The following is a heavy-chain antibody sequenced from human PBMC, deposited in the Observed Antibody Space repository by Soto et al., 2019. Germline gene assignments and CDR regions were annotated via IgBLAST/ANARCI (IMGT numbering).Heavy chain of an antibody. CDR2: ISGSGSST. Sequence: EVQLLESGGGLVQPGGSLRLSCAASGFSFSNYAMTWVRQAPGKGLEWVSSISGSGSSTYYADSVRGRFTISRDNSKNTLYPQMNSLRAEDTATYYCAKVVNAIRFPFEYWGQGTLVTVSS. J-gene: IGHJ4*02. CDR3: AKVVNAIRFPFEY. D-gene: IGHD2-2*01. CDR1: GFSFSNYA. V-gene: IGHV3-23*01.